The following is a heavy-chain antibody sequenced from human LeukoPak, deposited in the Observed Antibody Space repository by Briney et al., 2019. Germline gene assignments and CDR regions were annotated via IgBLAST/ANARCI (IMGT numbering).Heavy chain of an antibody. Sequence: GASVKVSCKASGYTFTSHDINWVRQATGQGLEWMGWMNPNSGNTGYAQKFQGRVTMTRNTSISTAYMELSSLRSEDTAVYYCARGRRKIGGINWFDPWGQGTLVTVSS. J-gene: IGHJ5*02. CDR2: MNPNSGNT. CDR1: GYTFTSHD. CDR3: ARGRRKIGGINWFDP. V-gene: IGHV1-8*01.